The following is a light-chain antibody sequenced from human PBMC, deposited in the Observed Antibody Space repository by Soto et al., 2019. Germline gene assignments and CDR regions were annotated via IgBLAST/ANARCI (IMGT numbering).Light chain of an antibody. CDR2: EVT. CDR1: SSDIGAHNF. Sequence: QSALSQPASVSGSPGQSITLSCAGTSSDIGAHNFVSWYQHHPGKAPKLIIYEVTKWPSGVSTRFSGSKAGNTASLTISGLQDEDEADYYCNSYTLSRTVVFGGGTKVTVL. J-gene: IGLJ2*01. CDR3: NSYTLSRTVV. V-gene: IGLV2-14*01.